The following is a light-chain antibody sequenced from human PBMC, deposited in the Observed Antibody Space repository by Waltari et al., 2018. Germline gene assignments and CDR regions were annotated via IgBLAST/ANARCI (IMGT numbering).Light chain of an antibody. CDR3: QMYVRLPVT. CDR2: DAS. V-gene: IGKV3-20*01. Sequence: IVLTQSPGTLALSPGERATLSCRARQSVGRALDWYQQKPGQAPRLLIYDASSRATGISDKFSGSGSGTDFSLTISRVEPEDFAVYFCQMYVRLPVTFGQGTKVEVK. J-gene: IGKJ1*01. CDR1: QSVGRA.